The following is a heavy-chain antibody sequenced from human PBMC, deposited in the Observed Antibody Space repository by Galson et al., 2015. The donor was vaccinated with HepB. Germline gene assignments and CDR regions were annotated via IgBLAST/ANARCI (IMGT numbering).Heavy chain of an antibody. CDR3: ARHVGYCSVTSCFSAFDV. Sequence: LSLTCTVSGGSISSYYWSWIRQPPGKGLEWIGYIYDSGSSNYNPTLKSRVTISVATSENEFSLKLNSVTAADTAVYYCARHVGYCSVTSCFSAFDVWGQGTMVTVSS. CDR2: IYDSGSS. V-gene: IGHV4-59*08. D-gene: IGHD2-2*03. J-gene: IGHJ3*01. CDR1: GGSISSYY.